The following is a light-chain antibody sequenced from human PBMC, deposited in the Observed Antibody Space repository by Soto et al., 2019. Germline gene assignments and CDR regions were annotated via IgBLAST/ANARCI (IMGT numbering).Light chain of an antibody. J-gene: IGKJ2*01. Sequence: EIVMTQSPLSLPVTPGESASITCRASQSLLHSNGYNYLDWYLQKPGQSPQLLMYLGSNRASGVPDRVSGSGSGTHFTLKISRVEAEDVGVYYCMQALQTPYTFGQGTKLEIK. V-gene: IGKV2-28*01. CDR1: QSLLHSNGYNY. CDR3: MQALQTPYT. CDR2: LGS.